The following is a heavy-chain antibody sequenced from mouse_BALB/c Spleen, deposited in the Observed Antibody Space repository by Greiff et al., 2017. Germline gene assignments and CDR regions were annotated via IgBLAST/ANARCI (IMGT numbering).Heavy chain of an antibody. J-gene: IGHJ2*01. CDR2: INPSNGRT. D-gene: IGHD2-9*01. V-gene: IGHV1S81*02. CDR1: GYTFTSYW. Sequence: VQLQQSGAELVKPGASVKLSCKASGYTFTSYWMHWVKQRPGQGLEWIGEINPSNGRTNYNEKFKSKATLTVDKSSSTAYMQLSSLTSEDSAVYYCARDKGAYYGYDYWGQGTTLTVSS. CDR3: ARDKGAYYGYDY.